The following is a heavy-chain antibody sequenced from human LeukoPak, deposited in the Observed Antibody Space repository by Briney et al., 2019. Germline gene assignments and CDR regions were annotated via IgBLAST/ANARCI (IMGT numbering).Heavy chain of an antibody. V-gene: IGHV3-23*01. Sequence: GGSLRLSCAASGFTFSSYAMSWVRQAPGKGLEWVSGIGGNAGTTYYADSVKGRFTISRDNSKNTLYLQMNSLRAEDTAVYYCANREPSSGWGFDYWGQGTLVTVSS. CDR1: GFTFSSYA. D-gene: IGHD6-19*01. CDR2: IGGNAGTT. J-gene: IGHJ4*02. CDR3: ANREPSSGWGFDY.